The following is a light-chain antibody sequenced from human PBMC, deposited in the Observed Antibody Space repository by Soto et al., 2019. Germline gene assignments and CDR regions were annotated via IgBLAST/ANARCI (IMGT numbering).Light chain of an antibody. V-gene: IGLV1-40*01. Sequence: QSVLTQPPSVSGAPGQRVTISCTGSSSNIGAGYDVHWYQQLPGTAPKLLIYGNSNRPSGVPDRFSCSKSGTSASLPITGRQAADEADYYCQSYDSSLSGSVFGGGTKLTVL. CDR3: QSYDSSLSGSV. CDR1: SSNIGAGYD. J-gene: IGLJ2*01. CDR2: GNS.